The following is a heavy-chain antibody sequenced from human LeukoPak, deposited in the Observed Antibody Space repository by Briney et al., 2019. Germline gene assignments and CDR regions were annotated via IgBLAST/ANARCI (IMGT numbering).Heavy chain of an antibody. CDR3: ARHVGGYSLGAFFDY. D-gene: IGHD5-18*01. CDR2: IYYSGST. V-gene: IGHV4-59*08. Sequence: PSETLSLTCAVYGGSFSGYYWSWIRQSPGKGLEWIGYIYYSGSTNYNPSLKSRVTISVDTSKNQFSLKLRSVTAADTAMYYCARHVGGYSLGAFFDYWGQGTLVTVFS. CDR1: GGSFSGYY. J-gene: IGHJ4*02.